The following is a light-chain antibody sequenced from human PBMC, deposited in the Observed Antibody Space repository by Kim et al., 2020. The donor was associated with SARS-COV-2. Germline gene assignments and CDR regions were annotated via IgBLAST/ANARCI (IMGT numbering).Light chain of an antibody. V-gene: IGLV2-14*03. CDR1: SSDVGAYNY. CDR3: SAYRSSGTLI. CDR2: DVS. Sequence: GQSITSSCSGTSSDVGAYNYVSWYQQHPGKAPKLMIYDVSKRPSGVSNRFSASKSDNTASLTISGLQADDEADYYCSAYRSSGTLIFGGGTQLTVL. J-gene: IGLJ2*01.